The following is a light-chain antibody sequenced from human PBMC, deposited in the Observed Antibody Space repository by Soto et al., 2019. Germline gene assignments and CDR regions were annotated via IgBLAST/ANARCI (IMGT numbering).Light chain of an antibody. CDR2: AAS. V-gene: IGKV1-39*01. Sequence: PMTQSPSSLSASVGDSVTITCRASQSISTLLNWYQRKPGKAPYLLIYAASTLQSGVPSRCSGAGSGTDYSLTISTLHPEDFATYYSQQSSTMPLTFGGGTQVEIK. CDR3: QQSSTMPLT. CDR1: QSISTL. J-gene: IGKJ4*01.